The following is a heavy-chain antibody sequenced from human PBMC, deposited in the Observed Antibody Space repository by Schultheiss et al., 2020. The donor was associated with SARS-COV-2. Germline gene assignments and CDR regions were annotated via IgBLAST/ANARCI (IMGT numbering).Heavy chain of an antibody. V-gene: IGHV4-30-4*01. D-gene: IGHD6-13*01. Sequence: SETLSLTCTVSGGSISSGDYYWSWIRQPPGKGLEWIGYIYYSGSTYYNPSLKSRVTISVDTSKNQFSLKLSSVTAADTAVYYCARQQQLTPPYYYYYGMDVWGQGTTVTVSS. J-gene: IGHJ6*02. CDR2: IYYSGST. CDR3: ARQQQLTPPYYYYYGMDV. CDR1: GGSISSGDYY.